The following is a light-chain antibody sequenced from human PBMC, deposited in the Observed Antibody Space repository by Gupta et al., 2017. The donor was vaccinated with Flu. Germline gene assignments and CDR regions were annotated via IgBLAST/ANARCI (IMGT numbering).Light chain of an antibody. Sequence: QSALTQPASVSGSPGQSITISCTGTSSDVGASNSVSWYQHHPGKAPKLMIYDVSDRPSGVSDRFSGSKSGNTASLTISGLQAEDEADYYCSSYTTRSTVVFGGGTKLTVL. V-gene: IGLV2-14*03. J-gene: IGLJ2*01. CDR1: SSDVGASNS. CDR3: SSYTTRSTVV. CDR2: DVS.